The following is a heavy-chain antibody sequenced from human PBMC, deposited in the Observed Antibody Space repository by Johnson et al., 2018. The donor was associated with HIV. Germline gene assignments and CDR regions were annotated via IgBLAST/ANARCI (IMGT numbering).Heavy chain of an antibody. V-gene: IGHV3-30*02. CDR3: AKEGGLYSSSGDEFHI. CDR1: GFTFRSYG. Sequence: QVQLVESGGGVVQPGRSLRLSCAASGFTFRSYGMHWVRQGPGKGLEWMAFIRYDGSNKYYADSVKGRFTISRDNSKNTLYLQMNSLRAEDTAVYYCAKEGGLYSSSGDEFHIWGQGTMVTVSS. CDR2: IRYDGSNK. D-gene: IGHD6-6*01. J-gene: IGHJ3*02.